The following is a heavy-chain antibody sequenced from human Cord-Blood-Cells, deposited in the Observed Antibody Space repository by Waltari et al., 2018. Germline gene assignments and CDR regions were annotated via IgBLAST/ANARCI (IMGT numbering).Heavy chain of an antibody. CDR3: ARGGGAARDDAFDI. J-gene: IGHJ3*02. Sequence: QVQLQQWGAGLLKPSETLSLTCAVYGGSFSGYYWSWIRQTPGKGLEWLGEINDSGSTNYNPSRKSRITMTVDTSKNQFSLKLSSVTAADTAVYYCARGGGAARDDAFDILGQGTMVTVSS. CDR2: INDSGST. D-gene: IGHD6-6*01. V-gene: IGHV4-34*01. CDR1: GGSFSGYY.